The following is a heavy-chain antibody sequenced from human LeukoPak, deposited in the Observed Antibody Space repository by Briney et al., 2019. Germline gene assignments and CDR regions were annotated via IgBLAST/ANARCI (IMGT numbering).Heavy chain of an antibody. CDR3: ARGRSILKYYYYMDV. V-gene: IGHV4-4*02. CDR1: GGSISSSNW. D-gene: IGHD2-21*01. CDR2: IYHSGST. Sequence: SGTLSLTCAVSGGSISSSNWWSWVRQPPGKGLEWIGEIYHSGSTNYNPSLKSRVTISVDKSKNQFSLKLSSVTAADTAVYYCARGRSILKYYYYMDVWGKGTTVTVSS. J-gene: IGHJ6*03.